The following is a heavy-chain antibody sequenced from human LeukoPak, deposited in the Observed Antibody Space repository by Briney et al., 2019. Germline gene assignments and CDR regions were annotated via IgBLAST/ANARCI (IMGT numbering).Heavy chain of an antibody. CDR3: AREGERREGMVAVAGFDY. J-gene: IGHJ4*02. CDR2: TYPGDSDT. D-gene: IGHD6-19*01. Sequence: GESLKISCKGSGYSFTSYWIGWVRQMPGKGLEWMGITYPGDSDTRYSPSFQGQVTISADKSISTAYLQWNSLKAPDTAMYYCAREGERREGMVAVAGFDYWGQGTLVTVSS. CDR1: GYSFTSYW. V-gene: IGHV5-51*01.